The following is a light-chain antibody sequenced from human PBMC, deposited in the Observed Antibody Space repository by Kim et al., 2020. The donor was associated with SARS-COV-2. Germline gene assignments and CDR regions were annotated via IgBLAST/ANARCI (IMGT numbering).Light chain of an antibody. CDR3: QHYNNYSET. V-gene: IGKV1-5*03. CDR2: KAS. CDR1: QSISGW. J-gene: IGKJ1*01. Sequence: DIQMTQSPSTLSASVGDRVTITCRASQSISGWLAWYQQKPGKAPKLLIYKASSLETGVPSRFSGSGSGTEFTLTISSLQPDDFASYYCQHYNNYSETFGQGTKVDIK.